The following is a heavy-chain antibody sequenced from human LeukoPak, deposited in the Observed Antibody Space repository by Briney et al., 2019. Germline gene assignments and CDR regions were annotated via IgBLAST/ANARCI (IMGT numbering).Heavy chain of an antibody. V-gene: IGHV1-46*01. CDR2: INPSGGST. CDR1: GYTFTSYY. Sequence: ASVKVSCKASGYTFTSYYIHWVRQAPGQGLEWMGIINPSGGSTSYAQKFQGRVTMTRDTSMSTVYMELSSLRSEDTAVYYCARVASSGNDAFDIWGQGTMVTVSS. D-gene: IGHD3-10*01. J-gene: IGHJ3*02. CDR3: ARVASSGNDAFDI.